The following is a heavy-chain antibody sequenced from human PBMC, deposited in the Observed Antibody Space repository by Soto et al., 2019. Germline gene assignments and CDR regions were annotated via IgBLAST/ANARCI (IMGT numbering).Heavy chain of an antibody. V-gene: IGHV1-69*13. CDR2: IIPIFGTA. Sequence: SVKVSCKASGGTFSSYAISWVRQAPGQGLEWMGGIIPIFGTANYAQKFQGRVTITADESTSTAYMELSSLRSDDTAVYFCARKICEYNFDYWGQGTLVTVSS. J-gene: IGHJ4*02. D-gene: IGHD3-3*01. CDR3: ARKICEYNFDY. CDR1: GGTFSSYA.